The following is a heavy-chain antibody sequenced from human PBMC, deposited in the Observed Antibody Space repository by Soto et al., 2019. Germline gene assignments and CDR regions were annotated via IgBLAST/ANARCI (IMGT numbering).Heavy chain of an antibody. V-gene: IGHV3-21*01. CDR2: INGRGNYK. D-gene: IGHD1-26*01. CDR1: GFTLTTST. Sequence: GGSLRLSCAASGFTLTTSTMNWVRQAPGMGLEWVSSINGRGNYKYYTDSVEGRFTISRDNAQNSLYLQMNSLRAEDTAVYYCAREDGVVGATSAFDYWGQGTLVTVSS. J-gene: IGHJ4*02. CDR3: AREDGVVGATSAFDY.